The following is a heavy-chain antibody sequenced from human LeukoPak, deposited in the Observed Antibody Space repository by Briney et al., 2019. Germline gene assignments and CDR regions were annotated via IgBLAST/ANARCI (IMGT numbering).Heavy chain of an antibody. J-gene: IGHJ3*02. Sequence: GGSLRLSCAASGFTFRSYWMSWVRHAPGKGLEWVANIKRDGSETYYMDYVKGRFTISRDNAKNSLYLQMNSLRAEDTAVYYCARDQTYYYDSSDAFDIWGQGTMVTVSS. CDR2: IKRDGSET. V-gene: IGHV3-7*01. D-gene: IGHD3-22*01. CDR1: GFTFRSYW. CDR3: ARDQTYYYDSSDAFDI.